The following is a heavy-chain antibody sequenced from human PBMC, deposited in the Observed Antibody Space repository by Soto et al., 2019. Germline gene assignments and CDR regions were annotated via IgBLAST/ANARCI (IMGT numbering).Heavy chain of an antibody. CDR1: GYIFVNYG. CDR2: ISPYTGNT. V-gene: IGHV1-18*01. Sequence: QVQLVQSGDEVKKPGASVKVSCKASGYIFVNYGIAWVRQAPGQGLAWMGWISPYTGNTHSATKVQGRLTMTTDTTKSTAYMDLGSLTSDYTAVYYCVMVDNYVTPTPQDVWGQGTTVTVSS. J-gene: IGHJ6*02. CDR3: VMVDNYVTPTPQDV. D-gene: IGHD3-16*01.